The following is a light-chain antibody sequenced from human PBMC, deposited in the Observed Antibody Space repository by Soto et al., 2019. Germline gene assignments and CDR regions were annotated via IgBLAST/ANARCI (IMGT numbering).Light chain of an antibody. CDR1: QSISSSY. Sequence: EIVLTQSPGTLSSSPGEGATLSCRASQSISSSYLAWYQHKPGQAPRLLIYGASRRATGIPERFKGTGSGTDVTLSISRLEPENFAVYFCQQHGSSPWTFGHGTKVDIK. CDR2: GAS. J-gene: IGKJ1*01. CDR3: QQHGSSPWT. V-gene: IGKV3-20*01.